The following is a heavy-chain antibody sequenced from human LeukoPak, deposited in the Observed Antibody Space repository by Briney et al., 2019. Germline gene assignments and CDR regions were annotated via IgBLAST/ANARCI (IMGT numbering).Heavy chain of an antibody. D-gene: IGHD2-15*01. V-gene: IGHV4-31*03. CDR2: IYYSGST. CDR1: GGSISSGGYY. J-gene: IGHJ6*02. CDR3: ARDFGRFTAYGMDV. Sequence: PSQTLSLTCTVSGGSISSGGYYWSWIRQHPGKGLEWIGYIYYSGSTYYNPSLKSRVTISVDTSKNQFSLELSSVTAADTAVYYCARDFGRFTAYGMDVWGQGTTVTVSS.